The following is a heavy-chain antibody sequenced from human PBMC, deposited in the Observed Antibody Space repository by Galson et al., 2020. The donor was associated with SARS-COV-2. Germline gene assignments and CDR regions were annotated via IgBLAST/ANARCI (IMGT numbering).Heavy chain of an antibody. J-gene: IGHJ4*02. CDR1: GYTFTHYY. Sequence: ASVKVSCKASGYTFTHYYVQWVRQAPGQGLEWMAWINPTNGSSNYAQKFQGRVTVTRDTSINTVYMDLRSLISCDTAVYFCSRGRIEDRGFFFYYWGQGTLVTVSS. CDR3: SRGRIEDRGFFFYY. D-gene: IGHD2-15*01. CDR2: INPTNGSS. V-gene: IGHV1-2*02.